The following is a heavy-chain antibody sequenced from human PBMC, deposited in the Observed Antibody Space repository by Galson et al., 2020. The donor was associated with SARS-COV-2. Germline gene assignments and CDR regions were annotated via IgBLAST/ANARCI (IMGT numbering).Heavy chain of an antibody. CDR1: GGSISSYY. CDR3: ARGLTVRLSVYYFDY. CDR2: IYTSGST. V-gene: IGHV4-4*07. D-gene: IGHD2-2*01. J-gene: IGHJ4*02. Sequence: SETLSLTCTVSGGSISSYYWSWIRQPAGKGLEWIGRIYTSGSTNYNPSLKSRVTMSVDTSKNQFSLKLSSVTAADTAVYYCARGLTVRLSVYYFDYWGQGTLVTVSS.